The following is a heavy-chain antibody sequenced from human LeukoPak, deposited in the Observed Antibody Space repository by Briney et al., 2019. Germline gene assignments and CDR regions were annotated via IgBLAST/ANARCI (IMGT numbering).Heavy chain of an antibody. CDR3: AIDSGIDGKTRWFDP. J-gene: IGHJ5*02. CDR1: VDTLTELS. D-gene: IGHD1-20*01. CDR2: LDPDDGKI. V-gene: IGHV1-24*01. Sequence: ASVKVSCKVSVDTLTELSMHWIRQVPGKGLEYMGGLDPDDGKIIDAQKFQDRVTMTEDTSTDTAYMELSSLRSEDTAVYYCAIDSGIDGKTRWFDPWGQGTLVIVS.